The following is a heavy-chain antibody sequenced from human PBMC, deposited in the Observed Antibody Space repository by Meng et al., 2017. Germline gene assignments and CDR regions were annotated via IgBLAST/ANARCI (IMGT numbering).Heavy chain of an antibody. J-gene: IGHJ4*02. CDR1: SSCVSSSNW. CDR3: ARDDRSWD. V-gene: IGHV4-4*02. CDR2: IYNTKIT. D-gene: IGHD6-6*01. Sequence: VNPSRAPSLNGASFSSCVSSSNWWRLARRPPGEWVEWIEDIYNTKITTYIPSLKSLFTKTVDKSNSQFSKNLSSATTAVTAVYYCARDDRSWDWGQGTLVTVSS.